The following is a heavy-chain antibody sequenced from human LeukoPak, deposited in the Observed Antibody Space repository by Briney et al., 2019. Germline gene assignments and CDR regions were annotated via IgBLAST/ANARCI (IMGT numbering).Heavy chain of an antibody. V-gene: IGHV4-34*01. CDR2: INHSGST. CDR1: GGSFSGYY. D-gene: IGHD2-15*01. J-gene: IGHJ3*02. Sequence: SETLSLTCAVYGGSFSGYYWSWIRQPPGKGLEWIGEINHSGSTNYNPSLKSRVIISVDTSKNQFSLKLSSVTAADTAVYYCASRYCSGGSCASDAFDIWGQGTMVTVSS. CDR3: ASRYCSGGSCASDAFDI.